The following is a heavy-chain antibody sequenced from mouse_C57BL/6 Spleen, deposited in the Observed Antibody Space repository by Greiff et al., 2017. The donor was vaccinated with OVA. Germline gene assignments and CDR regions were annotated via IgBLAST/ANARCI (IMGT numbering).Heavy chain of an antibody. CDR2: IWSGGST. CDR3: ARNSGDGYSAWFAY. V-gene: IGHV2-2*01. CDR1: GFSLTSYG. D-gene: IGHD2-3*01. J-gene: IGHJ3*01. Sequence: QVQLKESGPGLVQPSQSLSITCTVSGFSLTSYGVHWVRQSPGKGLEWLGVIWSGGSTDYNAAFISRLSISKDNSKSQVFFKMNSLQADDTAIYYCARNSGDGYSAWFAYWGQGTLVTVSA.